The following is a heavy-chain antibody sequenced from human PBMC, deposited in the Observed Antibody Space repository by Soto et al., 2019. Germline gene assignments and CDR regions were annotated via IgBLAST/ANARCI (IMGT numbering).Heavy chain of an antibody. CDR3: AGDQGLAGPGDY. V-gene: IGHV1-3*01. D-gene: IGHD6-19*01. Sequence: QVQLVQSGAEVKKPGASVKVSCKASGYTFSSYAMHWVCQAPGQRLEWMGWINAGNGNRKYSQKFQGRVTITRDTSASTAYMELSSLRSEDTAVYYCAGDQGLAGPGDYWGQGTLVTVSS. CDR1: GYTFSSYA. J-gene: IGHJ4*02. CDR2: INAGNGNR.